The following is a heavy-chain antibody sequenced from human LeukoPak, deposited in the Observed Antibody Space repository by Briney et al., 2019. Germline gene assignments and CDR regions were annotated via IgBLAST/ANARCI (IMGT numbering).Heavy chain of an antibody. V-gene: IGHV3-23*01. D-gene: IGHD6-13*01. J-gene: IGHJ3*02. CDR3: ARLGIAAAGTVNAFDI. Sequence: GGSLRLSCAASGFTFSSYAMSWVRQAPGKGLEWVSAISGSGGSTYYADSVKGRFTISRDNSKNTLYLQMNSLRAEDTAVYYCARLGIAAAGTVNAFDIWGQGTMVTVSS. CDR1: GFTFSSYA. CDR2: ISGSGGST.